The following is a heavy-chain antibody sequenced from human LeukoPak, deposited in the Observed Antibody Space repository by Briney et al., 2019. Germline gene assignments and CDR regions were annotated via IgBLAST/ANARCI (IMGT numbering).Heavy chain of an antibody. CDR2: IYHSGST. J-gene: IGHJ3*02. D-gene: IGHD3-16*01. CDR3: ARIWRLRLGELPTQDAFDI. V-gene: IGHV4-4*02. CDR1: GGSISSSNW. Sequence: SGTLSLTCVVSGGSISSSNWWSWVRQPPEKGLEWIGEIYHSGSTNYNPSLKSRVTISVDTSKNQFSLKLSSVTAADTAVYYCARIWRLRLGELPTQDAFDIWGQGTMVTVSS.